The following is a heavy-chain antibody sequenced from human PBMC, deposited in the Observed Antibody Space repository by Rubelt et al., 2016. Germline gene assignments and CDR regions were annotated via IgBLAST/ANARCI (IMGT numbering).Heavy chain of an antibody. CDR1: GDSISSSDD. Sequence: LQPQESGPGLVKPSETLSLTCTVSGDSISSSDDYWAWIRQPPGKGLEWVSTMSGSGGSIYYPDSVKGRFTISRDNSKNKLYLQMGSLRAEDTAVYYCAKETEGNYHYYGMDVWGQGTTVTVSS. CDR2: MSGSGGSI. CDR3: AKETEGNYHYYGMDV. V-gene: IGHV3-23*01. J-gene: IGHJ6*02.